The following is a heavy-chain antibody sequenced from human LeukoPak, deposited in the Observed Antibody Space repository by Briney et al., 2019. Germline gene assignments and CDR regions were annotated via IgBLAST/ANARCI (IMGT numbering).Heavy chain of an antibody. V-gene: IGHV3-30*01. D-gene: IGHD6-6*01. CDR3: ASLYSSSSGPFDY. Sequence: PGRSLRLSCAASGFTFSSYAMHWVRQAPGKALEWVAVISYDGSNKYYADSVKGRFTISRDNSKNTLYLQMNSLRAEDTAVYYCASLYSSSSGPFDYWGQGTLVTVSS. CDR2: ISYDGSNK. J-gene: IGHJ4*02. CDR1: GFTFSSYA.